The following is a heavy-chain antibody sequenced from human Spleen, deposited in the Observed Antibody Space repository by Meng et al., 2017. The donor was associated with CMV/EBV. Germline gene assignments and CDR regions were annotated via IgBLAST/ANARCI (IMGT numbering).Heavy chain of an antibody. CDR3: ARAADYYHSGYSHATRQPLHS. J-gene: IGHJ4*02. Sequence: ASVKVSCKASGYTFTSYYMHWVRQAPGHGLEWMGMINPDGGGTSYAQKFRGRVTMTTDTSTRTVHLEINDLRSEDTAVYYCARAADYYHSGYSHATRQPLHSWGQGTLVTVSS. V-gene: IGHV1-46*01. CDR2: INPDGGGT. CDR1: GYTFTSYY. D-gene: IGHD3-22*01.